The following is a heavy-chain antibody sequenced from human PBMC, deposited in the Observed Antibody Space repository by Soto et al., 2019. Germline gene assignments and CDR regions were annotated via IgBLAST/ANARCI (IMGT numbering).Heavy chain of an antibody. Sequence: ASETLSLTCTVSGGSISSGGYYWSWIRQYPGKGLEWIGYIYYSGTTYYSPSLKSRVTISEDTSKKHFSLKVNSVTAADTAVYYCARGYSPHIFDYWGQGTQVTVSS. V-gene: IGHV4-31*03. CDR3: ARGYSPHIFDY. J-gene: IGHJ4*02. CDR1: GGSISSGGYY. CDR2: IYYSGTT. D-gene: IGHD5-18*01.